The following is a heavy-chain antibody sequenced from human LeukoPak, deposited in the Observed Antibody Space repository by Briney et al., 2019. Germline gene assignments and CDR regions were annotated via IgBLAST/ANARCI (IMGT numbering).Heavy chain of an antibody. Sequence: ASVKVSCKASGYTFTGYYMHWVRQAPGQGLEWMGWINPNSGGTNYAQKFQGRVTMTRDTSISTAYMELSRLRSDDTAVYYCAGPMVAATPYQFDYWGQGTLVTVSS. CDR3: AGPMVAATPYQFDY. CDR2: INPNSGGT. V-gene: IGHV1-2*02. D-gene: IGHD2-15*01. J-gene: IGHJ4*02. CDR1: GYTFTGYY.